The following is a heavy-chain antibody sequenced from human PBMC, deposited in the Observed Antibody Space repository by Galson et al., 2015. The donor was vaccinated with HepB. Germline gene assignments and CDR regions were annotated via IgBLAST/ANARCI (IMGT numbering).Heavy chain of an antibody. V-gene: IGHV3-33*01. CDR1: GFTFSSYG. CDR2: IWYDGSNK. J-gene: IGHJ4*02. CDR3: ARGLLYGSGSYYDY. D-gene: IGHD3-10*01. Sequence: SLRLSCAASGFTFSSYGMHWVRQAPGKWLEWVAVIWYDGSNKYYADSVKGRFTISRDNSKNTLYLQMNSLRAEGTAVYYCARGLLYGSGSYYDYWGQGTLATVSS.